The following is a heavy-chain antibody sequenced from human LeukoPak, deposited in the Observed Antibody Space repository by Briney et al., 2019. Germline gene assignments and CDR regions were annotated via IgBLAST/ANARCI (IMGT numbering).Heavy chain of an antibody. D-gene: IGHD5-12*01. CDR2: IYYSGST. CDR1: GGSISSYY. V-gene: IGHV4-59*01. Sequence: SETLSLTCTVSGGSISSYYWSWIRQPPGKGLEWIGYIYYSGSTNYNPSLKSRVTISVDTSKNQFSLKLSSVTAADTAVYYCASGLVATKTYYFDYWGQGTLVTVSS. J-gene: IGHJ4*02. CDR3: ASGLVATKTYYFDY.